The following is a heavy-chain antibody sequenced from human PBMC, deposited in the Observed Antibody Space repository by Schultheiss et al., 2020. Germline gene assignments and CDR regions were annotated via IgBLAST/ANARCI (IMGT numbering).Heavy chain of an antibody. CDR1: GFTFSSYS. CDR3: AREEDMIVEDGAFDI. D-gene: IGHD3-22*01. V-gene: IGHV3-21*01. J-gene: IGHJ3*02. Sequence: GGSLRLSCAASGFTFSSYSMNWVRQAPGKGLEWVSSISSSSSYIYYADSVKGRFTISRDNAKNSLYLQMNSLRAEDTAVYYCAREEDMIVEDGAFDIWGQGTMVTVSS. CDR2: ISSSSSYI.